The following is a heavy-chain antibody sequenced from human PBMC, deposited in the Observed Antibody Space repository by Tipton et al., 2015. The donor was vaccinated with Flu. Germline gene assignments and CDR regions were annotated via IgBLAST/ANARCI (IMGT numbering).Heavy chain of an antibody. CDR2: IYSSGST. CDR1: GGALSSFY. J-gene: IGHJ4*02. V-gene: IGHV4-4*07. CDR3: ARDAQEHCSSSSSCSEFDY. Sequence: TLSLTCTVSGGALSSFYWNWIRQPAGKGLEWVGRIYSSGSTSYNPSLKSRVTMSVDTSKNQFSLKLSSVTAADTAVYYCARDAQEHCSSSSSCSEFDYWGQGTLVTVFS. D-gene: IGHD2-2*01.